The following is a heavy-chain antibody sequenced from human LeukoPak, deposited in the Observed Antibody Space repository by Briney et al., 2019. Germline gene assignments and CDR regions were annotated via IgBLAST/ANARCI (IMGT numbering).Heavy chain of an antibody. V-gene: IGHV3-30*18. D-gene: IGHD5-24*01. CDR3: AKDRRRDGYKYYFDY. J-gene: IGHJ4*02. CDR2: ISYDGSNK. Sequence: GGSLRLSCAASGFTFSSYVMHWVRQAPGKGLEWVAVISYDGSNKYYADSVKGRFTISRDNSKNTLYLQMNSLRAEDTAVYYCAKDRRRDGYKYYFDYWGQGTLVTVSS. CDR1: GFTFSSYV.